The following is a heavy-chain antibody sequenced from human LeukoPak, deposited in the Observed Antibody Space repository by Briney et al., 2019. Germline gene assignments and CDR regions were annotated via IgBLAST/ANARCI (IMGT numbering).Heavy chain of an antibody. V-gene: IGHV3-66*01. CDR1: GFTVSNNY. CDR3: ARVTIFGVVQGAFDI. D-gene: IGHD3-3*01. J-gene: IGHJ3*02. Sequence: GGSLRLSCAASGFTVSNNYMSWVRQASGKGLEWVSLIYSDGTTYYADSVKGRFTISRDNAKNSLYLQMNSLRAEDTAVYYCARVTIFGVVQGAFDIWGQGTMVTVSS. CDR2: IYSDGTT.